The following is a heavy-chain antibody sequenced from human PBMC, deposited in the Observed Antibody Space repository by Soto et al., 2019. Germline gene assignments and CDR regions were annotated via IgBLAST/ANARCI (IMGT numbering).Heavy chain of an antibody. Sequence: GGSLRLSCAASGFTFSDYYMSWIRQAPGKGLEWVSYISSSSSYTNYADSVKGRFTISRDNAKNSLYLQMNSLRAEDTAVYYCAREGRWGSGSPGGFFDYWGQGTLVTVSS. CDR2: ISSSSSYT. V-gene: IGHV3-11*06. CDR3: AREGRWGSGSPGGFFDY. D-gene: IGHD1-26*01. CDR1: GFTFSDYY. J-gene: IGHJ4*02.